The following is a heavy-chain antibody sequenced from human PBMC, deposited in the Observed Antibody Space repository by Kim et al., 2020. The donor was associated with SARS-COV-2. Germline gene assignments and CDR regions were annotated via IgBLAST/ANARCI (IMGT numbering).Heavy chain of an antibody. Sequence: ADSVKGRFAISRDDSKNTVYLQMSSLRSDDTAIYYCARDAGYLDCPHAFDVWGQGTLVTVSS. V-gene: IGHV3-53*01. J-gene: IGHJ3*01. CDR3: ARDAGYLDCPHAFDV. D-gene: IGHD3-9*01.